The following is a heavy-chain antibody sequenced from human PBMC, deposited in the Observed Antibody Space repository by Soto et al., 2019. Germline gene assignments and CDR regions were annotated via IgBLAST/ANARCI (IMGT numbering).Heavy chain of an antibody. CDR1: GFTFSDYY. D-gene: IGHD4-17*01. V-gene: IGHV3-11*06. CDR3: AIEDGNTLAR. J-gene: IGHJ4*02. Sequence: QVQLVESGGGLVKPGGSLRLSCAASGFTFSDYYLSWLRQAPGKGLEWVSYISSSGDYTNYADSVKGRFTISRDNAQNSLYLQLNSLRGEDTAIYYSAIEDGNTLARWGQGTLVTVSS. CDR2: ISSSGDYT.